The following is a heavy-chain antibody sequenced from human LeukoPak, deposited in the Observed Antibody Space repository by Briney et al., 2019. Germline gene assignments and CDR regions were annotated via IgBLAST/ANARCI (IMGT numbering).Heavy chain of an antibody. D-gene: IGHD2/OR15-2a*01. CDR3: ARVHFSRGKQE. CDR1: GGTFSSYA. J-gene: IGHJ4*02. CDR2: IIPILGIA. Sequence: SVKVSCKASGGTFSSYAISWVRQAPGQGLEWMGRIIPILGIANYAQKFQGRVTITADKSTSTAYMELSSLRSEDTAVYYFARVHFSRGKQEWGQGTLVTVSS. V-gene: IGHV1-69*04.